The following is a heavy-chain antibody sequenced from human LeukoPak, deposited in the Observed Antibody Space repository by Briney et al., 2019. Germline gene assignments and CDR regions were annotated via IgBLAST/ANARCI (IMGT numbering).Heavy chain of an antibody. Sequence: GGSLRLSCAASGFTFSSYWMHWVRQAPGKGLVWVSRINSDGSSTSYADSVKGRFTISRDNAKNTLYLQMNSLRAEDTAVYYCARGRELHAFDIWGQGTMVTVSS. CDR2: INSDGSST. D-gene: IGHD1-26*01. V-gene: IGHV3-74*01. CDR3: ARGRELHAFDI. J-gene: IGHJ3*02. CDR1: GFTFSSYW.